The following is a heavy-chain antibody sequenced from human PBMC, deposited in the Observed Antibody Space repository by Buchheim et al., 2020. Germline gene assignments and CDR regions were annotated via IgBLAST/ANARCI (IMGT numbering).Heavy chain of an antibody. CDR1: GGTFSSYA. J-gene: IGHJ6*02. CDR3: AREEVGSTPYYYGMDV. D-gene: IGHD2-15*01. Sequence: QVQLVQSGAEVKKPGSSVKVSCKASGGTFSSYAISWVRQAPGQGLEWMGGSIPIFGTANYAQKFHGRVTITADESTSPAYMELSSLRSEDTAVYYCAREEVGSTPYYYGMDVWGQGTT. V-gene: IGHV1-69*01. CDR2: SIPIFGTA.